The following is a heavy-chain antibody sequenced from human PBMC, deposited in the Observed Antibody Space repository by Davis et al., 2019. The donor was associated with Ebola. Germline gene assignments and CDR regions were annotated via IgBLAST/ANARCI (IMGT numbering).Heavy chain of an antibody. CDR1: GFTFSSYC. J-gene: IGHJ5*02. Sequence: GGSLRLSCAASGFTFSSYCMHWVRQAPGKGLEWVAVIWYAGSNKYYADSVKGRFTISRDNSKNTLYLQMNSLRAEDTAVYYCARGGSYYNWFDPWGQGTLVTVSS. CDR2: IWYAGSNK. D-gene: IGHD1-26*01. V-gene: IGHV3-33*01. CDR3: ARGGSYYNWFDP.